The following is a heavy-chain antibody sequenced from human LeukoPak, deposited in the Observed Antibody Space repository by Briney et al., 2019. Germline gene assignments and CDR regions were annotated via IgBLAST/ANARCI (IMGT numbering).Heavy chain of an antibody. CDR1: GFTFDDYG. D-gene: IGHD3-22*01. CDR2: ISWNGGNT. Sequence: PGGSLRLSCAASGFTFDDYGMSWVRHPPGKGLEWVSGISWNGGNTGYADSVRGRFIISRDNAKNSLYLQMNSLRAEDTAFYYCARSTPAAAVINVFDSWGQGTLVTVSS. V-gene: IGHV3-20*04. J-gene: IGHJ4*02. CDR3: ARSTPAAAVINVFDS.